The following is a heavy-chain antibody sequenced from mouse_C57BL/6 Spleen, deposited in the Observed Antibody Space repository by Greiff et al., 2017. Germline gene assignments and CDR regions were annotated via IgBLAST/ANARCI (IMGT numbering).Heavy chain of an antibody. D-gene: IGHD1-1*01. Sequence: DVMLVESGGGLVQPGGSLSLSCAASGFTFTDYYMSWVRQPPGKALEWLGFIRNKANGYTTEYSASVKGRFTISRDNSQSILYLQMNALRAEDSATYYCARYYGSSYPYAMDYWGQGTSVTVSS. CDR1: GFTFTDYY. CDR2: IRNKANGYTT. V-gene: IGHV7-3*01. CDR3: ARYYGSSYPYAMDY. J-gene: IGHJ4*01.